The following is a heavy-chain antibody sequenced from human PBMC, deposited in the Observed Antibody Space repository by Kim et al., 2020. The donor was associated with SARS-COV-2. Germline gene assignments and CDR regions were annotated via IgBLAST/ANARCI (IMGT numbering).Heavy chain of an antibody. CDR3: ARDLSLAGFDS. D-gene: IGHD3-16*02. CDR2: GT. Sequence: GTSHAQKFEARVTMTRDTSNSTAYMELSRLRPDDTAVYYCARDLSLAGFDSWGQGTLVTVSS. V-gene: IGHV1-2*02. J-gene: IGHJ4*02.